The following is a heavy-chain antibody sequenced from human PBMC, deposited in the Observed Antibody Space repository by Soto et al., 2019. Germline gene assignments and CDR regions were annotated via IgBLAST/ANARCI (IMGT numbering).Heavy chain of an antibody. CDR2: IYSGGST. V-gene: IGHV3-53*04. Sequence: EVQLVESGGGLVQPGGSLRLSCAASGFTVSSNYMSWVRQAPGKGLEWVSVIYSGGSTYYADSVKGRFTISRHNSKNTLYLQMNSLRAEDTAVYYCARSSGDYGDRHFDYWGQGTLVTVSS. J-gene: IGHJ4*02. CDR1: GFTVSSNY. CDR3: ARSSGDYGDRHFDY. D-gene: IGHD4-17*01.